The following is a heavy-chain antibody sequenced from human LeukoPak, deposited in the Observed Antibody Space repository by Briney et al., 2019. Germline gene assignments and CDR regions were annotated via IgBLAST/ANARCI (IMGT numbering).Heavy chain of an antibody. D-gene: IGHD1-7*01. CDR3: ARAPSITGTTPPGY. CDR2: MNPNSGNT. V-gene: IGHV1-8*01. CDR1: GYTFTSYD. J-gene: IGHJ4*02. Sequence: ASVKVSCKASGYTFTSYDINWVRQATGQGLEWMGWMNPNSGNTGYAQKFQGRVTMTRNTSISTAYMELSSLRSEDTAVYYYARAPSITGTTPPGYWGQGTLVTVSS.